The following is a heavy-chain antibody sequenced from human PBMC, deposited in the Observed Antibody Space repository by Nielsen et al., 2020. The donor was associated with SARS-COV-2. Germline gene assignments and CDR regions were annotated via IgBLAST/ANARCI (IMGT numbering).Heavy chain of an antibody. CDR1: GFTFSGSP. CDR3: TAPRGVYCIRSSCYAEAFDI. Sequence: GESLKISCAASGFTFSGSPLHWVRQASGKRLEWVGHIKSEVNSYATAYAGTVQGRFAISRDDLKDTAYLQMNSLKIDDTAMYYCTAPRGVYCIRSSCYAEAFDIWGQGTMVTVSS. J-gene: IGHJ3*02. V-gene: IGHV3-73*01. D-gene: IGHD2-2*01. CDR2: IKSEVNSYAT.